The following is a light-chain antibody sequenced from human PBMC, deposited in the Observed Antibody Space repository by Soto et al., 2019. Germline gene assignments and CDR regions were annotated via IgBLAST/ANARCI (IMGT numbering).Light chain of an antibody. CDR2: EVF. Sequence: QSALTQPASVSGSPGQSITISCTGTSSDVGGYNYVSWYQQHPGKVPKLMIYEVFRRPSGISNRFSGSKSGNTASLTISGLQAEDEAYYYCCSYTTSSHYVFGGGTKLTVL. CDR3: CSYTTSSHYV. CDR1: SSDVGGYNY. J-gene: IGLJ2*01. V-gene: IGLV2-14*01.